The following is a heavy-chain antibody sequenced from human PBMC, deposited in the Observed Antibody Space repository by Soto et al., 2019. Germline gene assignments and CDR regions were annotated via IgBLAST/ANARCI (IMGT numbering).Heavy chain of an antibody. CDR2: ISPYSGNT. CDR3: AMVDNYVTPTPPAV. D-gene: IGHD3-16*01. J-gene: IGHJ6*02. Sequence: QVQLVQSGDEVRKPGSSVKVSCKASGYIFVNYGIAWVRQAPGQGLEWMGWISPYSGNTHYARKVQGRLTMTTDTSASTADMDLGRLKSDDTAVYYCAMVDNYVTPTPPAVWGQGTTVTVAS. V-gene: IGHV1-18*01. CDR1: GYIFVNYG.